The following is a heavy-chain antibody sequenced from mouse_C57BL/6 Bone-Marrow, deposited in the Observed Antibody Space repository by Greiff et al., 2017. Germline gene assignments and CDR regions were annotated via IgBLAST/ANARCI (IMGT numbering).Heavy chain of an antibody. CDR3: ARSGSLGRSFDY. Sequence: QVHVQQPGAELVKPGASVKMSCKASGYTFTSYWITWVKQRPGQGLEWIGDIYPTSGRTNYNKKFKSKAILTVDTSSNTAYMLLSSLTSEDAAVFYCARSGSLGRSFDYWGQGTTPTVSS. CDR1: GYTFTSYW. CDR2: IYPTSGRT. V-gene: IGHV1-55*01. J-gene: IGHJ2*01. D-gene: IGHD4-1*01.